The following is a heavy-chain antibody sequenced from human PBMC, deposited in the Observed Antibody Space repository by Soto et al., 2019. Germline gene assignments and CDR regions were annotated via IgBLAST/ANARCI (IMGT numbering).Heavy chain of an antibody. V-gene: IGHV1-69*12. D-gene: IGHD4-4*01. CDR3: ARDNDRLQLGGNYYYILDV. J-gene: IGHJ6*02. CDR1: GGTFSNSA. Sequence: QVQLVKSGAEMKEPGSSVKVSCKTSGGTFSNSAISWLRQAPGQGIEWMGGIIPLFRTPDYAQKFQGRVTIAADESTSTAYMELSSLRSEDTAVYYCARDNDRLQLGGNYYYILDVWGQGTTITVSS. CDR2: IIPLFRTP.